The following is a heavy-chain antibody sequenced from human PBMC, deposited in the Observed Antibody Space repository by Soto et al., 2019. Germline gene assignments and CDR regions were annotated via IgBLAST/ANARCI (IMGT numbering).Heavy chain of an antibody. CDR1: GFTFSSYA. CDR3: ARGDGYHY. D-gene: IGHD5-12*01. Sequence: QVQLVESGGGVVQPGRSLRLSCVASGFTFSSYAMHWVRQAPGKGLEWVAVILYDGSNKYYADSVKGRFTISRDNSKNTLYLQMNSLRAEDTALYYCARGDGYHYWGQGTLVTVSS. CDR2: ILYDGSNK. J-gene: IGHJ4*02. V-gene: IGHV3-30*04.